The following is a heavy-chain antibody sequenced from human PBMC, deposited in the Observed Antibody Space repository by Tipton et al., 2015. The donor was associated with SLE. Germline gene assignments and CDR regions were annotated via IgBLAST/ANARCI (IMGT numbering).Heavy chain of an antibody. CDR1: GGSFSGYF. J-gene: IGHJ6*03. CDR2: ISHTGRT. CDR3: ARMYSSGWSTTYHNYYFMDV. V-gene: IGHV4-34*01. Sequence: TLSLTCAVYGGSFSGYFWSWIRQPPGQGLEWIGEISHTGRTNYNPSLTSRVAISVDPSKNQISLRPTSVTAADTAVYYCARMYSSGWSTTYHNYYFMDVWGKGTTVTVSS. D-gene: IGHD6-13*01.